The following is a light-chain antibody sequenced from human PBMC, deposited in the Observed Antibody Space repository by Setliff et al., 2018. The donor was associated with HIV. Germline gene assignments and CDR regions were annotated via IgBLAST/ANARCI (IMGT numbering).Light chain of an antibody. CDR3: CSYAGASIQYI. Sequence: QSALTQPPSASGSPGQSVTISCTGTSSDVGGYNLVSWYQQHPGKAPKVIIYEVNKRPSGVSNRFSASKSGNTASLTISGLQAEDEAEYYCCSYAGASIQYIFGVGTKVT. J-gene: IGLJ1*01. V-gene: IGLV2-23*02. CDR2: EVN. CDR1: SSDVGGYNL.